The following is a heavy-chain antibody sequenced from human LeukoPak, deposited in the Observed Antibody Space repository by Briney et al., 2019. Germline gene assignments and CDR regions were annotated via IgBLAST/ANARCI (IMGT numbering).Heavy chain of an antibody. V-gene: IGHV3-23*01. CDR1: GFTFSNYG. J-gene: IGHJ4*02. CDR3: ARDLAWGAFDY. CDR2: ISGNSRST. Sequence: GGTLRLSCAASGFTFSNYGMSWVRQAPGKGLEWVSAISGNSRSTNYADSVKGRFTISRDNSKNTVYLQMNSLRVEDTAVYYCARDLAWGAFDYWGQGTLVTVSS. D-gene: IGHD7-27*01.